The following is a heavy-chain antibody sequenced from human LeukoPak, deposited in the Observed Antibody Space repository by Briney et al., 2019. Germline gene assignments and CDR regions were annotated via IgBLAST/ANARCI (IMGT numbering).Heavy chain of an antibody. D-gene: IGHD2-15*01. CDR1: GFTFSSYG. J-gene: IGHJ4*02. V-gene: IGHV3-30*02. CDR3: AKDSLRYCSGGSCLNFDY. CDR2: IRYDGSNK. Sequence: GGSLRLSCAASGFTFSSYGMHWVRQAPGKGLEWVAFIRYDGSNKYYADSVKGRFTISRDNSKNTLYLQMNSLRAEDTAVYYCAKDSLRYCSGGSCLNFDYWGEGTLVTVSS.